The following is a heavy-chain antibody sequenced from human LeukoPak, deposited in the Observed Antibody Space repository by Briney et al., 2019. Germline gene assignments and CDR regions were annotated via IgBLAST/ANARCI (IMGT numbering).Heavy chain of an antibody. CDR3: AQDAFDI. Sequence: GGSLRLSCAASGFTFSSYGMSWVRQAPGKGLEWVSAISATGGTTYYADSVKGRFTISRDNAKNSLYLQMNSLRAEDTAVYYCAQDAFDIWGQGTMVTVSS. CDR1: GFTFSSYG. CDR2: ISATGGTT. V-gene: IGHV3-23*01. J-gene: IGHJ3*02.